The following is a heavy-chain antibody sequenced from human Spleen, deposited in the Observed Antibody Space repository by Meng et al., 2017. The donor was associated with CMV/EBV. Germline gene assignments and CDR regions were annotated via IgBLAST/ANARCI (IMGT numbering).Heavy chain of an antibody. Sequence: SWVRHVPGRGLEWLGRITPIVQIPRYAQMFQDRVAITADKVTTTVYMELNSLKFDDAALYFCATSVCGGDKCREAYNWFDSWGQGTLVTVSS. J-gene: IGHJ5*01. CDR3: ATSVCGGDKCREAYNWFDS. CDR2: ITPIVQIP. D-gene: IGHD2-21*02. V-gene: IGHV1-69*02.